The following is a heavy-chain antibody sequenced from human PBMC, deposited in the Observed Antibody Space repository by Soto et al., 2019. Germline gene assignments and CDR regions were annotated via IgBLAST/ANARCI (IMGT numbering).Heavy chain of an antibody. CDR2: INAGNGNT. CDR3: ARDGGINYVVL. CDR1: GYTFTSYA. V-gene: IGHV1-3*01. Sequence: ASVKVSCKASGYTFTSYAMHWVRQAPGQRLEWMGWINAGNGNTKYSQKFQGRVTITWDTSASTAYMELSSLRSEDTAVYYCARDGGINYVVLWGQGTTVTVSS. D-gene: IGHD3-16*01. J-gene: IGHJ6*02.